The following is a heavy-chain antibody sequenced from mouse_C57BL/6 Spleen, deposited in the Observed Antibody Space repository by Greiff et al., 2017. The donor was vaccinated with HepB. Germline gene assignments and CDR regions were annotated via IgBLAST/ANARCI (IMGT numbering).Heavy chain of an antibody. CDR1: GYTFTDYN. J-gene: IGHJ1*03. Sequence: EVKLQESGPELVKPGASVKMSCKASGYTFTDYNMHWVKQSHGKSLEWIGYINPNNGGTSYNQKFKGKATLTVNKSSSTAYMELRSLTSEDSAVYYCARWVISGRYFDVWGTGTTVTVSS. D-gene: IGHD6-2*01. V-gene: IGHV1-22*01. CDR2: INPNNGGT. CDR3: ARWVISGRYFDV.